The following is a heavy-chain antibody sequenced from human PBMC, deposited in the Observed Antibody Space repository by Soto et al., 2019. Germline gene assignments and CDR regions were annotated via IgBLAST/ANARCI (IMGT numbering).Heavy chain of an antibody. D-gene: IGHD6-13*01. J-gene: IGHJ6*02. CDR2: IDPSDSYT. Sequence: GESLKISCKGSGYSFTSYWISWVRQMPGKGLEWMGRIDPSDSYTNYSPSFQGHVTISADKSISTAYLQWSSLKASDTAMYYCARSVAAGKYYYGMDFWGPGTTVTVFS. V-gene: IGHV5-10-1*01. CDR1: GYSFTSYW. CDR3: ARSVAAGKYYYGMDF.